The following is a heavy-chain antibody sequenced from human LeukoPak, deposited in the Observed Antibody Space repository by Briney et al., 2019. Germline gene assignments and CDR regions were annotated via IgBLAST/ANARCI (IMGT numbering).Heavy chain of an antibody. J-gene: IGHJ5*02. Sequence: PSETLSLTXAVYGGSFSGYYWSWICQPPGKGLEWIGEINHSGSTNYNPSLKSRVTISVDTSKNQFSLKLSSVTAADTAVYYCARSASYYDYVWGSYRPNWFDPWGQGTLVTVSS. CDR1: GGSFSGYY. D-gene: IGHD3-16*02. CDR3: ARSASYYDYVWGSYRPNWFDP. CDR2: INHSGST. V-gene: IGHV4-34*01.